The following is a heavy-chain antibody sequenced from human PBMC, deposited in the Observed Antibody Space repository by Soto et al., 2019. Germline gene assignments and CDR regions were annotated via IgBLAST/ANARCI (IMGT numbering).Heavy chain of an antibody. CDR1: GFTFTSND. CDR2: ISPSAGST. CDR3: ARGPLYNWNPFDY. V-gene: IGHV1-46*01. D-gene: IGHD1-20*01. Sequence: ASVKVSCKASGFTFTSNDVHWVRQAPGQGLEWMGMISPSAGSTIYAQKFQGRVTMTRDTSTSTVYMGLSSLRSEDTAVYYCARGPLYNWNPFDYWGQGTLVTVSS. J-gene: IGHJ4*02.